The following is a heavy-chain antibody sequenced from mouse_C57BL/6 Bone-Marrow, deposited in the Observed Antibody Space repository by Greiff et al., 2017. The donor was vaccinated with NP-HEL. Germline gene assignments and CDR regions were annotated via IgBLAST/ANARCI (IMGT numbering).Heavy chain of an antibody. CDR2: IYPGDGDT. CDR1: GYAFSSSW. Sequence: QVQLQQSGPELVKPGASVKISCKASGYAFSSSWMNWVKQRPGTGLEWIGRIYPGDGDTNYNGKFKGKATLTADKSSSTAYMQLSSLTSEDSAVYFCARDDSTYWYFDVWGTGTTVTVSS. V-gene: IGHV1-82*01. CDR3: ARDDSTYWYFDV. D-gene: IGHD2-4*01. J-gene: IGHJ1*03.